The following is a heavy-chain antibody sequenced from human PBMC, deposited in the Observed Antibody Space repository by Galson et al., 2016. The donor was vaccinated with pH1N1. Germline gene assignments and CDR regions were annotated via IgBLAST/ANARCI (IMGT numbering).Heavy chain of an antibody. CDR1: EFLVTDRF. CDR3: AFDTVPNGADH. Sequence: SLRLSCAASEFLVTDRFMSWVRQAPGKRPEWVSTIYPRGTTYYADFAEGRFTISRDTSKNMLFLHMHALRAEDTAPYYCAFDTVPNGADHWGQGTLVTVSS. CDR2: IYPRGTT. D-gene: IGHD4-17*01. V-gene: IGHV3-53*01. J-gene: IGHJ5*02.